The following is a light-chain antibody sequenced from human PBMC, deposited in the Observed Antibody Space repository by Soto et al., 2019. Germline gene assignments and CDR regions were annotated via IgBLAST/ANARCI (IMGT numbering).Light chain of an antibody. J-gene: IGKJ4*01. V-gene: IGKV1-5*03. CDR3: QQYNVYST. Sequence: DIQMTQSPSTLSASVGDRVNITCRARQSISSWLAWYQQKPVKAQKVLIYKASNLESGVPSRFSGSGSETEYTLTISSLQPDDFATYYCQQYNVYSTFGGGTKVDIK. CDR1: QSISSW. CDR2: KAS.